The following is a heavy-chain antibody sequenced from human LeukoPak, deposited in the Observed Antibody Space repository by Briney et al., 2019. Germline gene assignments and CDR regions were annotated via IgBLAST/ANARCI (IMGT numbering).Heavy chain of an antibody. CDR1: GFKFSDSY. CDR2: ITSGGTTM. D-gene: IGHD2-2*02. V-gene: IGHV3-11*04. J-gene: IGHJ3*02. Sequence: GGSLRLSCVASGFKFSDSYMNWIRQAPGKGLEWISYITSGGTTMYYADSVKGRFTVSRDNAKNSLHLQMNSLRAEDTAVYYCAKDPPAAIRGDAFDIWGQGTMVTVSS. CDR3: AKDPPAAIRGDAFDI.